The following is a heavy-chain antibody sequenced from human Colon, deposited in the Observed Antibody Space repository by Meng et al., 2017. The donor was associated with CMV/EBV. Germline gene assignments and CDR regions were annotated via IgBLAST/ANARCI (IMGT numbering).Heavy chain of an antibody. V-gene: IGHV4-30-2*01. CDR3: ARATRYDILTGYYWYFDV. Sequence: ISSSDYSWTGIRQQPGKGLEWIGYIYHSGTIYYNPSLKTRVIISLDRSKNQFSLKLTSVTAADTAVYYCARATRYDILTGYYWYFDVWGRGTLVTVSS. J-gene: IGHJ2*01. CDR1: ISSSDYS. D-gene: IGHD3-9*01. CDR2: IYHSGTI.